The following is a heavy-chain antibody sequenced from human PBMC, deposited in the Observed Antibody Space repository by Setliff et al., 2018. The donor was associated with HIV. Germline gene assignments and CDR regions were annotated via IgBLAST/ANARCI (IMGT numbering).Heavy chain of an antibody. CDR2: MNPDSGLT. V-gene: IGHV1-8*01. CDR3: ARGSFGGSYSSF. Sequence: GASVKVSCKASGYTFTNYDINWVRQVPGQGLEWMGRMNPDSGLTDYAPKLQGRVIMTRNTSITTAYMQVTRLRSDDTAVYYCARGSFGGSYSSFWGQGTLVTAPQ. CDR1: GYTFTNYD. D-gene: IGHD1-26*01. J-gene: IGHJ4*02.